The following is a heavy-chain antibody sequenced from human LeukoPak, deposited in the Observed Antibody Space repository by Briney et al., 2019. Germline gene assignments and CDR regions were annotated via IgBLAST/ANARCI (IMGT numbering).Heavy chain of an antibody. Sequence: SVKVSCKASGGTFSSCAISWVRQAPGQGLEWMGRIIPILGIANYAQKFQGRVTITADKSTSTAYMELSSLRSEDTAVYYCARGTIAAAGAAYYYYGMDVWGQGTTVTVSS. J-gene: IGHJ6*02. CDR3: ARGTIAAAGAAYYYYGMDV. D-gene: IGHD6-13*01. V-gene: IGHV1-69*04. CDR1: GGTFSSCA. CDR2: IIPILGIA.